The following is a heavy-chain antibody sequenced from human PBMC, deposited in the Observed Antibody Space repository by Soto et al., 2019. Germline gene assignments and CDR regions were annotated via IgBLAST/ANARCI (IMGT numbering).Heavy chain of an antibody. CDR2: ISYDGSNK. D-gene: IGHD6-6*01. V-gene: IGHV3-30*18. J-gene: IGHJ4*02. Sequence: QVQLVESGGGVVQPGRSLRLSCAASGFTFSSYGMHWVRQAPGKGLEWVAVISYDGSNKYYADSVKGRFTISRDNSKNTLYLQMNSLRAEDTAVYYCAKDSIAARRPFDYWGQGTLVTVSS. CDR1: GFTFSSYG. CDR3: AKDSIAARRPFDY.